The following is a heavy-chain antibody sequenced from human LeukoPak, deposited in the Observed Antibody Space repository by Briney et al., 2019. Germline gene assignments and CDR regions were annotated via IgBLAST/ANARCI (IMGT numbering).Heavy chain of an antibody. CDR3: ARGICSSTSCLYY. CDR1: GFTFSSYS. Sequence: GGSLRLSCAASGFTFSSYSMNWVRQAPGKGLEWVSSISSSSSYIYYADSVKGRFTISRDNAKNSLYLQMNSLRAEDTAVYYWARGICSSTSCLYYGGQRTQVTVSS. J-gene: IGHJ4*02. D-gene: IGHD2-2*01. CDR2: ISSSSSYI. V-gene: IGHV3-21*01.